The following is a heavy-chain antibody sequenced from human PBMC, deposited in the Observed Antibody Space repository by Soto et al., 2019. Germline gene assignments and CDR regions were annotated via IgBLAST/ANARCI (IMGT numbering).Heavy chain of an antibody. CDR3: AAGVSGKVPVS. Sequence: GASVKVSCKASGGTFSSYAISWVRQAPGQGQEWMGGIIPIFGTANYAQKFQGRVTITADESTSTAYMELSSLRSEDTAVYYCAAGVSGKVPVSWGRRPLVTVSS. CDR1: GGTFSSYA. D-gene: IGHD2-8*01. V-gene: IGHV1-69*13. CDR2: IIPIFGTA. J-gene: IGHJ4*02.